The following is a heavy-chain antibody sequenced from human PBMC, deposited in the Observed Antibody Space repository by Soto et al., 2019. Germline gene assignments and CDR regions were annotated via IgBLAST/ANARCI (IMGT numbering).Heavy chain of an antibody. V-gene: IGHV4-31*03. J-gene: IGHJ1*01. CDR1: GGSVSGGVYY. CDR3: ARSSVAGAGYFQH. D-gene: IGHD6-19*01. CDR2: IYYSGST. Sequence: QMQLQESGPGLVKPSQTLSLTCTVSGGSVSGGVYYWNWIRQHPEKGLEWIGYIYYSGSTYYNPSLRSRVTISADTSKNQFSLKLSSVTVADTAVYYCARSSVAGAGYFQHWGQGTQVIVSS.